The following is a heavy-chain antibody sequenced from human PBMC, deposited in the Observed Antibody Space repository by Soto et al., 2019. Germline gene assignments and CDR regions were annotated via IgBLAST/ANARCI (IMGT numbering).Heavy chain of an antibody. CDR3: ASGYCSSTSCSAWGNWFDP. J-gene: IGHJ5*02. CDR2: IYYSGST. D-gene: IGHD2-2*01. CDR1: GGSISSGGYY. Sequence: SETLSLTCTVSGGSISSGGYYWSWIRQHPGKGLEWIGYIYYSGSTYYNPSLKSRVTISVDTSKNQFSLKLSSVTAADTAVYYCASGYCSSTSCSAWGNWFDPWGQGTLVHRLL. V-gene: IGHV4-31*03.